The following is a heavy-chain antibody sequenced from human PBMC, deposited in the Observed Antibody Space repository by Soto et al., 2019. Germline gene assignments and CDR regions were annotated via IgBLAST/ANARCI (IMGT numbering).Heavy chain of an antibody. CDR1: GFTFTSYA. CDR3: AKGRSGGSLDWFDP. V-gene: IGHV3-23*01. J-gene: IGHJ5*02. Sequence: GGSLRLSCAASGFTFTSYAMYWVRQAPGKGLEFVSGISSSGSGTYYADSVRGRFTTSRDNSKNTLYLQMNSLRAEDTAAYYCAKGRSGGSLDWFDPWGQGTLVTVSS. D-gene: IGHD2-15*01. CDR2: ISSSGSGT.